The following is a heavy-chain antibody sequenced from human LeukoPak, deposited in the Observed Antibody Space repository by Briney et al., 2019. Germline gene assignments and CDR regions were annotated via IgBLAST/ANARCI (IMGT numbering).Heavy chain of an antibody. CDR3: AIGLHDYGGNSFDY. CDR2: IYYSGST. J-gene: IGHJ4*02. CDR1: GGSISSSSYD. Sequence: PSETLSLTCTVSGGSISSSSYDWGWIRQPPGKGLEWIGSIYYSGSTYYNPSLKSRATISVDTSKNYFSLKLNSVTAADTAVYYCAIGLHDYGGNSFDYWGQGTLVTVSS. D-gene: IGHD4-23*01. V-gene: IGHV4-39*07.